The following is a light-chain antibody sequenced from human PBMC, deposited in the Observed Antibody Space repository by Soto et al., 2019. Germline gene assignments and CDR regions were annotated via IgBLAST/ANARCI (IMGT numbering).Light chain of an antibody. J-gene: IGLJ1*01. CDR1: STDVGGYNY. CDR2: EVS. V-gene: IGLV2-14*01. Sequence: QSALTQPASVSGSPGQSITISCTGGSTDVGGYNYVSWYQQHPGKAPKVMIYEVSNRPSGVSNRFSGSKSGNTASLTISGLQAEDEADYYCSSYTSSSTYVFGTGTKVTVL. CDR3: SSYTSSSTYV.